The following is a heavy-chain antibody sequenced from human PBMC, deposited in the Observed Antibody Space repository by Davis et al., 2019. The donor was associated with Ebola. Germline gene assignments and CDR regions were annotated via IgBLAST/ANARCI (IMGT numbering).Heavy chain of an antibody. J-gene: IGHJ6*02. CDR2: ISYDGSNK. CDR1: GFTFSSYG. Sequence: GESLKISCAASGFTFSSYGMHWVRQAPGKGLEWVAVISYDGSNKYYADSVKGRSTISRDNAKNSLYLQMNSLRAEDTAVYYCARDRDSIAAAGTYYYGMDVWGQGTTVTVSS. D-gene: IGHD6-13*01. V-gene: IGHV3-30*03. CDR3: ARDRDSIAAAGTYYYGMDV.